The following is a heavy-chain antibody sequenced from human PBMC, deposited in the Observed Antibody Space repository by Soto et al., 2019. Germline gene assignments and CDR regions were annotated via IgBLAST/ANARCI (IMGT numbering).Heavy chain of an antibody. Sequence: QVQLVQSGAEVRKPGSSVKVSCRTSAGTFTSYAFSWVRQAPGQGLEWMGNIIPLFDTPIYAQKFRDRVAISADKSTSTVYMELRSLRSDDTAVYFCARWVVKLAVGSYYYDGVDLWGQGTTVIVPS. CDR2: IIPLFDTP. V-gene: IGHV1-69*06. J-gene: IGHJ6*02. CDR1: AGTFTSYA. CDR3: ARWVVKLAVGSYYYDGVDL. D-gene: IGHD2-15*01.